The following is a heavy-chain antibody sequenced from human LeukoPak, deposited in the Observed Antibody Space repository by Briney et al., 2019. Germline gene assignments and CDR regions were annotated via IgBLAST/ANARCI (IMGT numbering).Heavy chain of an antibody. J-gene: IGHJ5*02. D-gene: IGHD3-16*02. CDR2: IYYSGST. Sequence: SETLSLTCAVYGGSFSGYYWSWIRQPPGKGLEWIGNIYYSGSTYYNPSLESRVTMSLDTSKNQFSLKLSSVTAADTAVYYCARDENGYVWGSFRAWGQGTLVTVSS. CDR3: ARDENGYVWGSFRA. CDR1: GGSFSGYY. V-gene: IGHV4-34*01.